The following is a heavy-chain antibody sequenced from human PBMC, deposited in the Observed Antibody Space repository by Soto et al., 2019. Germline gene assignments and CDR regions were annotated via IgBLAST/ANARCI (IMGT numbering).Heavy chain of an antibody. CDR1: GASISRYY. D-gene: IGHD2-21*02. CDR3: ARTQGYGDSPFDY. V-gene: IGHV4-4*02. J-gene: IGHJ4*02. CDR2: IYQRGSP. Sequence: SETLSLTCTVSGASISRYYWSWVRQPPGRGLEWIGEIYQRGSPNYNSSLRSRVTISLDKSKNSFSLQLTSVTAADTAVYFCARTQGYGDSPFDYWGQGTLVTVSS.